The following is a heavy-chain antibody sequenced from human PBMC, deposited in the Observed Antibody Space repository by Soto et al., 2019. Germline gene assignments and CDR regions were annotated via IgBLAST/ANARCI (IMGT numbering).Heavy chain of an antibody. CDR2: INPKSGGT. J-gene: IGHJ3*02. Sequence: GXSVKVSCKASGYRFTCYYIHWVRQAPGQGLEWMGWINPKSGGTKYAEKFQGRVSMTGDTSITTAYLELSSLTSDDTAVYYCATDRVAFDMWGQGKKVTVSS. D-gene: IGHD3-22*01. CDR1: GYRFTCYY. V-gene: IGHV1-2*02. CDR3: ATDRVAFDM.